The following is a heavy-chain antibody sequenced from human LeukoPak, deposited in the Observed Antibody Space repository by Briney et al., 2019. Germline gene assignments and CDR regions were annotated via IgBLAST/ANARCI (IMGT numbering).Heavy chain of an antibody. J-gene: IGHJ4*02. V-gene: IGHV4-31*11. D-gene: IGHD5-24*01. Sequence: KPSETLSLTCAVSGGSISRSGYSWNWIRQPPGKGLEWIGYIDYSGSTYYNPSLKSRVTMSVDTSKNQFSLKLSSVTAADKAVYYCARCGWDGYNKYYFGYWGQGTLVTVSS. CDR1: GGSISRSGYS. CDR3: ARCGWDGYNKYYFGY. CDR2: IDYSGST.